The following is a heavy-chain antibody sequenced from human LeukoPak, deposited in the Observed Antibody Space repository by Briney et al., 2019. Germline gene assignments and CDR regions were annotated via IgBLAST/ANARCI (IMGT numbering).Heavy chain of an antibody. Sequence: SETLSLTCAVSGYSITTGYYWGWIRQPPGKGLEWIGSISHSGRTHYKPSLKSRVTISVDTSKNQFSLKLSSVTATDTAVYYCARHEGGGFWSGYYYWGQGTLVTVSS. CDR2: ISHSGRT. D-gene: IGHD3-3*01. CDR3: ARHEGGGFWSGYYY. CDR1: GYSITTGYY. J-gene: IGHJ4*02. V-gene: IGHV4-38-2*01.